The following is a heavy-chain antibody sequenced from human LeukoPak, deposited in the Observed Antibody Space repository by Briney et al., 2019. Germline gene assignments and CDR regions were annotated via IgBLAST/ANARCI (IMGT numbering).Heavy chain of an antibody. CDR2: IRQDGSQK. CDR1: GFTFSSYW. D-gene: IGHD1-26*01. V-gene: IGHV3-7*01. CDR3: ARGRREWELGY. J-gene: IGHJ4*02. Sequence: GGSLRLSCAASGFTFSSYWMSWVRQAPGKGLEWVATIRQDGSQKYYVDSVKGRFTISRDNAKNSLYLQMNSLRAEDTAVYYCARGRREWELGYWGQGTLVTVSS.